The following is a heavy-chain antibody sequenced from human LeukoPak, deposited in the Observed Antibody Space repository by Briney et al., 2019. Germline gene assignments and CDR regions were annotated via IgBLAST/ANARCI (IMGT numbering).Heavy chain of an antibody. J-gene: IGHJ5*02. Sequence: GGSLRLSCAASGFTFSSSAMSWVRQAPGKGLEWVSTISGSGDRTYYADSVKGRFTISRDNSKNTLFLHMNSLRAEDTAVYSCARAPGPEGFDPWGQGTLVTVSS. CDR1: GFTFSSSA. V-gene: IGHV3-23*01. CDR3: ARAPGPEGFDP. CDR2: ISGSGDRT.